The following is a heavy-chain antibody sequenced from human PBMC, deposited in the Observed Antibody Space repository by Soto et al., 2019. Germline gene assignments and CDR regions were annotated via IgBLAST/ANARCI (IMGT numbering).Heavy chain of an antibody. CDR2: IIPIFGTA. Sequence: QVELVQSGAEVKKPGSSVKVSCQASEDTFRNYAISWVRQAPGQGLEWMGGIIPIFGTANYAQKFQGRVTITADTSANTVYLELSSLRSEDTAVYYCARDLAKGGGSAGFDYWGQGTLVTVSS. CDR1: EDTFRNYA. CDR3: ARDLAKGGGSAGFDY. J-gene: IGHJ4*02. D-gene: IGHD1-26*01. V-gene: IGHV1-69*06.